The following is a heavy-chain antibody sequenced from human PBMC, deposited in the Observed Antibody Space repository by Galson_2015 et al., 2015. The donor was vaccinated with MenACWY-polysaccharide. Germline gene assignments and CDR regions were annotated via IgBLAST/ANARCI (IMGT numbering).Heavy chain of an antibody. V-gene: IGHV4-34*01. D-gene: IGHD3-10*01. CDR3: ARGGRQDYYDSGTIYSYYYYSGMDV. CDR1: GGSFNGFY. J-gene: IGHJ6*02. Sequence: ETLSLTCAVHGGSFNGFYWSWIRQTPGKGLEWIGEINHSGDTNYNPSLKSRVSLVVDTSQNQFSLRVTTVTAADTAVYYCARGGRQDYYDSGTIYSYYYYSGMDVWGRGT. CDR2: INHSGDT.